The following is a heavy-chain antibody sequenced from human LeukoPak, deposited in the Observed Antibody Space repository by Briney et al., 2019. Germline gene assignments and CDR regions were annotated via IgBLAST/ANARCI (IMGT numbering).Heavy chain of an antibody. CDR1: GSIFTSYW. CDR3: ARRVGGYDHYLNY. J-gene: IGHJ4*02. CDR2: IFPGGSDT. Sequence: GASPQICCKGSGSIFTSYWIGWVRPLPGKGQEWMGIIFPGGSDTRYSQSFQGQVTISAGQSIRTAYLQWSSLKASDTVIYYGARRVGGYDHYLNYWGKGTLVTVSS. D-gene: IGHD5-12*01. V-gene: IGHV5-51*01.